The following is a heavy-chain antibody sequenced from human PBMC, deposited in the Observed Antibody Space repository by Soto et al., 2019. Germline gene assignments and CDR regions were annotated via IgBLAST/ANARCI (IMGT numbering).Heavy chain of an antibody. CDR3: AKLPGDSWGYFEC. Sequence: PGWSLRLSCAASGFTFSSYAMNWVRQAPGKGLEWVSTITGSGGITYYADSVKGRFTISRDNSKNTLYLQMNSLGAEDTAVYYCAKLPGDSWGYFECWGEGTPVTVS. D-gene: IGHD2-21*02. J-gene: IGHJ4*02. V-gene: IGHV3-23*01. CDR1: GFTFSSYA. CDR2: ITGSGGIT.